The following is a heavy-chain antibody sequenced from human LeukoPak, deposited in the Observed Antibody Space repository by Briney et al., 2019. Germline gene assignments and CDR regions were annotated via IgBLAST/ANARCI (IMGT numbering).Heavy chain of an antibody. D-gene: IGHD2-2*01. CDR3: ARAAGVVPAARWGNYYYYYGMDV. CDR1: GGSISSGGYS. Sequence: SETLSLTCAVSGGSISSGGYSWSWLRQPPGTGLEWIGYIYHSGSTYYNPSLKSRVTISVDRSKNQFSLKLSSVTAADTAVYYCARAAGVVPAARWGNYYYYYGMDVWGQGTTVTVSS. CDR2: IYHSGST. J-gene: IGHJ6*02. V-gene: IGHV4-30-2*01.